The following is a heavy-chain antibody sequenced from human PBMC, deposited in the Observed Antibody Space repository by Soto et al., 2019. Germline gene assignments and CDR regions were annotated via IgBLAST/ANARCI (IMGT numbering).Heavy chain of an antibody. CDR1: GYSFTNND. Sequence: ASVKVSCKASGYSFTNNDVTWVRQSTGQGLEWMGWMNPGSGDTGYAQKFQGRVTMTRDISIATAYMELSSLRSDDTAIYYCARMATFGSLNWFDPWGQGTLVTVSS. J-gene: IGHJ5*02. CDR2: MNPGSGDT. V-gene: IGHV1-8*01. CDR3: ARMATFGSLNWFDP. D-gene: IGHD3-16*01.